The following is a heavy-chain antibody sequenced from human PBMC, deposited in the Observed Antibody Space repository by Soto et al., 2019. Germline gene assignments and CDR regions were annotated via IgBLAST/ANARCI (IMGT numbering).Heavy chain of an antibody. Sequence: SETLYLTCSVSGGSVSDKTYYWSWIRQPPGKRLEWIGYVYYSGTTNYNPSLKSRVTISVDLSKNRFSLRLSSVTTADTALYYCARTTAVPNTLRSRYFFDYWGQGTLVTVSS. CDR2: VYYSGTT. J-gene: IGHJ4*02. CDR1: GGSVSDKTYY. D-gene: IGHD4-17*01. CDR3: ARTTAVPNTLRSRYFFDY. V-gene: IGHV4-61*01.